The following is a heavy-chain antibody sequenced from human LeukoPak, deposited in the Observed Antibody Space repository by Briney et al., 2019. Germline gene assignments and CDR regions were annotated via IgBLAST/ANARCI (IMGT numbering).Heavy chain of an antibody. V-gene: IGHV4-30-4*07. J-gene: IGHJ3*02. CDR3: ARVGGSGSFRDDAFDI. CDR1: GGSVSSGGYS. D-gene: IGHD3-10*01. Sequence: PSDTLSLTCAVSGGSVSSGGYSWNWIRQPPGKALEWIGYIHNSGSTYYNPSLKCRLTISLDTSKNHFPLTLSSVTAAHTAVYFCARVGGSGSFRDDAFDIWGQGTMVTVSS. CDR2: IHNSGST.